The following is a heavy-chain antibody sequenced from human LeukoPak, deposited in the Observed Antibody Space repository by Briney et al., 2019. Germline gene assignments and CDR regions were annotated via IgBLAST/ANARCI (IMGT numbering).Heavy chain of an antibody. V-gene: IGHV4-61*02. D-gene: IGHD2-2*01. Sequence: SQTLSLTCTVSGGPIGSGPYYWSWIRQPAGKGLEWIGRIYTSGRTDYSPSLKSRVTISADTSKNHFSLKLSSVTASDTAVYYCVRENARSVPTAVSPLDGWGQGTLVTVSS. CDR3: VRENARSVPTAVSPLDG. CDR1: GGPIGSGPYY. CDR2: IYTSGRT. J-gene: IGHJ4*02.